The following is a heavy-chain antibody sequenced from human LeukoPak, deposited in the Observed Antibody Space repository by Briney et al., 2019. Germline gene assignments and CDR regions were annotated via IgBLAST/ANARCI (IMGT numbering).Heavy chain of an antibody. D-gene: IGHD1-1*01. Sequence: SETLSLTCTVSGGSISSSSYYWSWIRQPPGKGLEWIGEINHSGSTNYNPSLKSRVTISVDTSKNQFSLKLSSVTAADTAVYYCARGRGTGTDPQAPKGPYYFDYWGQGTLVTVSS. CDR3: ARGRGTGTDPQAPKGPYYFDY. J-gene: IGHJ4*02. CDR2: INHSGST. CDR1: GGSISSSSYY. V-gene: IGHV4-39*07.